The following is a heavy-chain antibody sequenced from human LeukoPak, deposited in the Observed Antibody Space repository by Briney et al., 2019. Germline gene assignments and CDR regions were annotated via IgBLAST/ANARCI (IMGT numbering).Heavy chain of an antibody. Sequence: GGSLRLSCAASGFTFSDSTMHWVRQASGKGLEWVGRIRSKANTYATTYAVSVKGRFTISRDDSKNMAYLQMNSLKTEDTAVYYCTRVLVDQPFDYWGQGTLVTVSS. CDR2: IRSKANTYAT. J-gene: IGHJ4*02. D-gene: IGHD2-2*01. CDR3: TRVLVDQPFDY. CDR1: GFTFSDST. V-gene: IGHV3-73*01.